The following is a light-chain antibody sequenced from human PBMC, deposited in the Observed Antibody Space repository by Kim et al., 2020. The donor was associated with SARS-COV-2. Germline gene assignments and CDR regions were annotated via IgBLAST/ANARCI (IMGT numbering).Light chain of an antibody. Sequence: DIQMTQSPSSLSSSVGDRVTITCRASQSVSSYLKWYQQKPGKAPKLLIYAASNMQSGVPSRFSGSGAGTDFTLTISSLQPEDFANYYCQKSETTPYTCGQGKELEI. V-gene: IGKV1-39*01. CDR3: QKSETTPYT. CDR1: QSVSSY. J-gene: IGKJ2*01. CDR2: AAS.